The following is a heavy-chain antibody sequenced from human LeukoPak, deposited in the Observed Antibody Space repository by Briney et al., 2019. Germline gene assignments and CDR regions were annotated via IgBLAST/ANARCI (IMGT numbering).Heavy chain of an antibody. Sequence: PGGSLRLSCAASGFTFSSYSMNWVRQAPGKGLEWVSSISSSSSYIYYAGSVKGRFTISRDNAKNSLYLQMNSLRAEDTAVYYCARDRVVRGASSDYWGQGTLVTVSS. CDR2: ISSSSSYI. CDR1: GFTFSSYS. CDR3: ARDRVVRGASSDY. D-gene: IGHD3-10*01. V-gene: IGHV3-21*01. J-gene: IGHJ4*02.